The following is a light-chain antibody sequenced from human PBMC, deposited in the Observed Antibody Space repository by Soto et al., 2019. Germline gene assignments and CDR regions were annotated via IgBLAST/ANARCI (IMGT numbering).Light chain of an antibody. J-gene: IGLJ2*01. V-gene: IGLV6-57*01. Sequence: NFMLTQPHSVSESPGKTVTISCTRSSGSIASNYVQWYQQRPGSSPTTVIYEDNQRPSGVPDRFSGSIDSSSNSASLTLSGLKTEDEADYSCQSYDSSNVVFGGGTTLTVL. CDR1: SGSIASNY. CDR2: EDN. CDR3: QSYDSSNVV.